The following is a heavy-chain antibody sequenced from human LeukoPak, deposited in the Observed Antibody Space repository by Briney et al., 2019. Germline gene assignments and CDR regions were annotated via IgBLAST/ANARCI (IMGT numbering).Heavy chain of an antibody. CDR2: INHSGST. V-gene: IGHV4-34*01. CDR3: ARDPDAFDI. CDR1: GFTFSSYA. J-gene: IGHJ3*02. Sequence: PGGSLRLSCAASGFTFSSYAMSWIRQPPGKGLEWIGEINHSGSTNYNPSLKSRVTISVDMSKNQFSLKLSSVTAADTAVYYCARDPDAFDIWGQGTMVTVSS.